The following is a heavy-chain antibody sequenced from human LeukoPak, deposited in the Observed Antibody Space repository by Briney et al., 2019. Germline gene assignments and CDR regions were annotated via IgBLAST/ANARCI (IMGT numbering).Heavy chain of an antibody. CDR1: GYTFTIYG. D-gene: IGHD3-9*01. CDR2: ISTYNGNT. CDR3: ARDHDHYYDILTGYLPRFDY. V-gene: IGHV1-18*01. Sequence: ASVKVSCTASGYTFTIYGISWVRQAPGQGLEWMGWISTYNGNTNYAQKLQGRVTMTTDTSTSTAYMELRSLRSDDTAVYYCARDHDHYYDILTGYLPRFDYWGQGTLVTVSS. J-gene: IGHJ4*02.